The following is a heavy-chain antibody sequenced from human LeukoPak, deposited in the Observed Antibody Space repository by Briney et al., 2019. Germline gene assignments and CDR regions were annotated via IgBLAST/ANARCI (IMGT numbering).Heavy chain of an antibody. V-gene: IGHV2-5*05. CDR1: GVSLSSSGVG. CDR3: AHSPNLGSGYHWFDP. D-gene: IGHD3-10*01. CDR2: IYWDDDK. J-gene: IGHJ5*02. Sequence: SGPTLVNPTQTLTLTCTFSGVSLSSSGVGVGWIRQPPGKALEWLALIYWDDDKRYGPSLKSRLTITKDTSKNQVVLIMTNMDPVDTATYYCAHSPNLGSGYHWFDPWGQGTLITVSS.